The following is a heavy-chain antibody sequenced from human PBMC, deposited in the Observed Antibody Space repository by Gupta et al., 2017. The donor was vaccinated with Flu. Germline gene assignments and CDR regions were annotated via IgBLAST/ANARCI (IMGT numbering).Heavy chain of an antibody. CDR3: ARLGPYDAFDI. CDR2: ISFSGGYI. V-gene: IGHV3-21*06. D-gene: IGHD1-26*01. J-gene: IGHJ3*02. CDR1: FTFDTSH. Sequence: FTFDTSHMNWVRQAPGKGLEWVSSISFSGGYIYYAESVKGRFTISRDNAKSSLFLQMDTLRAEDSALYFCARLGPYDAFDIWGQGTVVSVSS.